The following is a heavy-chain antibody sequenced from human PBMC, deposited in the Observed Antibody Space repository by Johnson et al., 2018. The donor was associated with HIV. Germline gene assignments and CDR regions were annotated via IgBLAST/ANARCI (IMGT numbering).Heavy chain of an antibody. CDR1: GFTFRSYA. CDR3: AREQYGGNSNAGDGFDI. Sequence: QVQLVESGGGVVQPGRSLRLSCAASGFTFRSYAMHWVRQAPGTGLEWVAVISYDGSNKYYADSVKGRFTISRDNAKNSLYLQMNSLRAEDTAVYYCAREQYGGNSNAGDGFDIWGQGTMVTVSS. J-gene: IGHJ3*02. D-gene: IGHD4-23*01. V-gene: IGHV3-30-3*01. CDR2: ISYDGSNK.